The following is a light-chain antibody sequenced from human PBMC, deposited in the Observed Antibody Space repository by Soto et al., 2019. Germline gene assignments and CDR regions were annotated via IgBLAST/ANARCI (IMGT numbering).Light chain of an antibody. CDR1: QSVSSSY. Sequence: EIVLTQSPGTLSLSPGERATLSCRASQSVSSSYLAWYQQKPGQAPRLLIYGTSSRATGIPDRFSGSGSGTDFPLTISRLTPEDFAVYYCQQYGSSPLVTFGQGTRLEIK. J-gene: IGKJ5*01. V-gene: IGKV3-20*01. CDR3: QQYGSSPLVT. CDR2: GTS.